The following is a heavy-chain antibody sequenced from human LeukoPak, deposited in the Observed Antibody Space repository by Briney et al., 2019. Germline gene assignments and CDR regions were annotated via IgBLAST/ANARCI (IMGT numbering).Heavy chain of an antibody. D-gene: IGHD3-9*01. Sequence: PGGSLRLSCAASGFTFSSYAMSWVRQAPGKGLEGVSAISGSGGSTYYADSVKGRVTISRDNSKKTVYVQMNSLRAEDTAVYYCAKDRSDIFDAFDIWGQGTMVTVSS. CDR2: ISGSGGST. CDR3: AKDRSDIFDAFDI. CDR1: GFTFSSYA. J-gene: IGHJ3*02. V-gene: IGHV3-23*01.